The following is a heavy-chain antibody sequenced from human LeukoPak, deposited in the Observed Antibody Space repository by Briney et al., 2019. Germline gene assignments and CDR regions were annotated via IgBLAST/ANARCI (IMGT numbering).Heavy chain of an antibody. CDR3: ACYDSSGYGPRFDY. J-gene: IGHJ4*02. V-gene: IGHV4-39*01. Sequence: PSETLSLTCTVSGGSISSSSYYWGWIRQPPGKGLEWIGSIYYSGSTYYNPSLKSRVTISVDTSKNQFFLKLSSVTAADTAVYYCACYDSSGYGPRFDYWGQGTLVTVSS. CDR2: IYYSGST. D-gene: IGHD3-22*01. CDR1: GGSISSSSYY.